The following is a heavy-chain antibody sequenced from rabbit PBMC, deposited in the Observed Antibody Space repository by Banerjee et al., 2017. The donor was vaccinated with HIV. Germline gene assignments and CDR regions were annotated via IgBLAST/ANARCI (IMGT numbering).Heavy chain of an antibody. Sequence: QEQLVESGEGLVQPEGSLTLTCTASGFSFSSSYWICWVRQAPGKGPEWIACIDAGSTGSAYYASWAKGRFTISKASSTTVTLQMTSLTTADTATYFCARGPVSGGYNHNLWGQGTLVTVS. V-gene: IGHV1S45*01. D-gene: IGHD1-1*01. CDR1: GFSFSSSYW. J-gene: IGHJ4*01. CDR2: IDAGSTGSA. CDR3: ARGPVSGGYNHNL.